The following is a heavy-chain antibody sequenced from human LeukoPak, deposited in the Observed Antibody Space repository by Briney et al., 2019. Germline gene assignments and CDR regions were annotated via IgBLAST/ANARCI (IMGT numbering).Heavy chain of an antibody. D-gene: IGHD1-14*01. J-gene: IGHJ6*03. CDR3: ARLPEFHTGHSYYYMDV. CDR2: ISYSGNT. CDR1: GDSIINTDYY. Sequence: SETLSLTCTVSGDSIINTDYYWGWIRQPPGEGLEWFGSISYSGNTYYNPSLKTRITISVDTSKNQFSLKLRSVTAADTAIYYCARLPEFHTGHSYYYMDVWSKGTTVTISS. V-gene: IGHV4-39*01.